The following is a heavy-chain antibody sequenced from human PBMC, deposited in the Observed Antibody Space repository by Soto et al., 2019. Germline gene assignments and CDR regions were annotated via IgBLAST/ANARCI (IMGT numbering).Heavy chain of an antibody. Sequence: KPSETLSLTCIVSGEPISSSSYYWGWIRQPPGKGLEWIGSIYYSGSTYYNPSFKSRVTISIDTSKNQFSLKLSSVTATDTAVYYCARQRTTVVTQAYFDHWGQGALVTVSS. CDR1: GEPISSSSYY. V-gene: IGHV4-39*01. J-gene: IGHJ4*02. CDR2: IYYSGST. CDR3: ARQRTTVVTQAYFDH. D-gene: IGHD2-21*02.